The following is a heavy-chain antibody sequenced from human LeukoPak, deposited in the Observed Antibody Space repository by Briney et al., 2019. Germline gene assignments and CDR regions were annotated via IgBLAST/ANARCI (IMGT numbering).Heavy chain of an antibody. D-gene: IGHD3-22*01. CDR3: AKFSARHYYYDSSGYDGDDAFDI. Sequence: GGSLRLSCAASGFTFSSYGMHWVRQAPGKGLEWVAVISYDGSNKYYADSVKGRFTISRDNSKNTLYLQMNSLRAEDTAVYYCAKFSARHYYYDSSGYDGDDAFDIWGQGTMVTVSS. CDR2: ISYDGSNK. V-gene: IGHV3-30*18. CDR1: GFTFSSYG. J-gene: IGHJ3*02.